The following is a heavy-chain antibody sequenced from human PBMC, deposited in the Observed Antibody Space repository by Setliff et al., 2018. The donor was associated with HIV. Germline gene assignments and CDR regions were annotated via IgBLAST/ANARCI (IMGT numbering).Heavy chain of an antibody. CDR3: AREASTGTLDY. CDR1: GFTVSRFY. J-gene: IGHJ4*02. V-gene: IGHV3-23*01. Sequence: LRLSCAASGFTVSRFYMSWVRQAPGKGLEWVSAISGSGGSTYYADSVKGRFTISRDNSKNTLYFQMNSLRAEDTAVYYCAREASTGTLDYWGQGTLVTVSS. D-gene: IGHD1-7*01. CDR2: ISGSGGST.